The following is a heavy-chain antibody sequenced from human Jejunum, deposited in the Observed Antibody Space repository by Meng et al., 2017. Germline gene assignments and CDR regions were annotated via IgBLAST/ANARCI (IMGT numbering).Heavy chain of an antibody. V-gene: IGHV2-5*02. J-gene: IGHJ1*01. CDR3: AHCSIWESYRYQH. Sequence: SGPTLVKPTETLTLTCSFSGFSLTTGGVGVGWMRQPPGKALEWLALIYWDDDKRYSPSLKSRHTITKETPKNQVVLTMTNVDPVDTATYYCAHCSIWESYRYQHWGQGTLVTVSS. CDR1: GFSLTTGGVG. CDR2: IYWDDDK. D-gene: IGHD3-16*02.